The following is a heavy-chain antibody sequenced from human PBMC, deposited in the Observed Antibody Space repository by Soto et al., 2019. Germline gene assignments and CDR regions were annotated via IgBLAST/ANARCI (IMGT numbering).Heavy chain of an antibody. Sequence: QITLKESGPTLVKPTQTLTLTCTFSGFSLSTSGVGVGWIRQPPGKALEWLALIYWDDDKRYSPSLKSRLTITKDTSKNQVFLTMTNMDPVDTATYYCAHRLVGDLVGYGSGSYYWSCDAFDIWGQGTMVTVSS. CDR3: AHRLVGDLVGYGSGSYYWSCDAFDI. V-gene: IGHV2-5*02. CDR1: GFSLSTSGVG. CDR2: IYWDDDK. D-gene: IGHD3-10*01. J-gene: IGHJ3*02.